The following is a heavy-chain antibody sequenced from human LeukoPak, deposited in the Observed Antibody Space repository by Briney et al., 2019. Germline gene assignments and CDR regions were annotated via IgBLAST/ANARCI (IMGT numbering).Heavy chain of an antibody. V-gene: IGHV4-34*01. Sequence: SETLSLTCAVYGGSFSGYYWSWIRQPPGKGLEWIGEINHGGSTSYSPSLKSRVTISVDTSKNQFSLKLTSVTAADTAVYYCARRTLAGYDYWGQGTLVTVSS. CDR1: GGSFSGYY. CDR3: ARRTLAGYDY. D-gene: IGHD6-19*01. J-gene: IGHJ4*02. CDR2: INHGGST.